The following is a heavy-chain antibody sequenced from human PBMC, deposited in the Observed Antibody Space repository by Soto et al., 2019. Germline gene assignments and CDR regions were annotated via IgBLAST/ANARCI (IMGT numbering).Heavy chain of an antibody. CDR2: ISWNSGSI. J-gene: IGHJ3*01. CDR1: GFTFDDYA. D-gene: IGHD3-10*01. CDR3: AKTKGVVTMVRGVHAAFDV. V-gene: IGHV3-9*01. Sequence: GGSLRLSCAASGFTFDDYAMHWVWQAPGKGLEWVSGISWNSGSIGYADSVKGRFTISRDNVKNSLYLQMNSLRAEDTALYYCAKTKGVVTMVRGVHAAFDVWGRGPMVTVSS.